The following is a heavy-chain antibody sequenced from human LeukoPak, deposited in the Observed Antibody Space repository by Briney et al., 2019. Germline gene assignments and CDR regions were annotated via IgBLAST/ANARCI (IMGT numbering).Heavy chain of an antibody. D-gene: IGHD2-21*01. CDR1: GGTFSSYT. Sequence: ASVKVSCKASGGTFSSYTISWVRQAPGRGLEWMGRIIPILGIANYAQKFQGRDTITADKSTSTAYMELSSLRSEDTAVYYCARGCGGDCYLYNFDYWGQGTLVTVSS. V-gene: IGHV1-69*02. CDR3: ARGCGGDCYLYNFDY. CDR2: IIPILGIA. J-gene: IGHJ4*02.